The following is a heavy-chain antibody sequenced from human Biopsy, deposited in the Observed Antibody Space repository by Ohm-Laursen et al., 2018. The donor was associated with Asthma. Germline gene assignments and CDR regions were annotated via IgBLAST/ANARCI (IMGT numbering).Heavy chain of an antibody. J-gene: IGHJ4*02. V-gene: IGHV3-53*01. Sequence: SLRLSCAASGFAVSRDYMFWVRQAPGKGLEWVSVIYSGGTSHTADSVRGRFTISRDLSKNTLHLQMHSLRVEDTAVYYCARGDSSGWSHYYFDYWGQGTLVTVSS. D-gene: IGHD3-22*01. CDR2: IYSGGTS. CDR3: ARGDSSGWSHYYFDY. CDR1: GFAVSRDY.